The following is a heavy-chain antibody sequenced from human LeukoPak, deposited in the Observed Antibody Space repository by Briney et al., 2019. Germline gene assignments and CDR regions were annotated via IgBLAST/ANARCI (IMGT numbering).Heavy chain of an antibody. J-gene: IGHJ4*02. V-gene: IGHV1-8*03. CDR3: ARALSGWYWGGGD. D-gene: IGHD6-19*01. Sequence: WASVKVSCKASGYTFTSYGISWVRQANGQGLEWMGWMNPNSGNTAYAQKFQGRVTITRNTSISTCYMELSSLRSEDTAVYYCARALSGWYWGGGDWGQGTLVTVSS. CDR1: GYTFTSYG. CDR2: MNPNSGNT.